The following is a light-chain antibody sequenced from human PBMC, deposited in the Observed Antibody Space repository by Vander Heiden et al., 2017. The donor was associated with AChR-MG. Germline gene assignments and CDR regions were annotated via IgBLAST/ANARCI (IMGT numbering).Light chain of an antibody. CDR3: QAWDSSTVV. CDR1: ELGNKF. Sequence: SYELTQPPSVSVSPGQTASITCSGDELGNKFVSWYQQRPGQSPVVVIYQDNKEPSGIPERFSGSNSGNTATLTISETQAMDEADYYCQAWDSSTVVFGGGTKLTVL. V-gene: IGLV3-1*01. J-gene: IGLJ2*01. CDR2: QDN.